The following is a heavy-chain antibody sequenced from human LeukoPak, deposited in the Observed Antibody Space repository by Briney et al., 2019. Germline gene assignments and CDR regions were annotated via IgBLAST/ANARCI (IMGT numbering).Heavy chain of an antibody. CDR3: AKDRGSGAKYFQH. J-gene: IGHJ1*01. Sequence: GGSLRLSCAASGSTFSSYGMHWVRQAPGKGLEWVAFIRYDGSNKYYADSVKGRFTISRDNSKNTLYLQMNSLRAEDTAVYYCAKDRGSGAKYFQHWGQGTLVTVSS. CDR1: GSTFSSYG. V-gene: IGHV3-30*02. D-gene: IGHD5-12*01. CDR2: IRYDGSNK.